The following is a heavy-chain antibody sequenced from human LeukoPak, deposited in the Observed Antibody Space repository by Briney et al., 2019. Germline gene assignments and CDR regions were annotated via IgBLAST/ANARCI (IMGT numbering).Heavy chain of an antibody. CDR1: GGTFSGYA. CDR2: IIPIFGTA. V-gene: IGHV1-69*13. CDR3: ARVPSVAGTTRGAFDI. Sequence: ASVKVSCKASGGTFSGYAISWVRQAPGQGLEWMGGIIPIFGTANYAQKFQGRVTITADESTSTAYMELSSLRSEDTAVYYCARVPSVAGTTRGAFDIWGQGTMVTVSS. J-gene: IGHJ3*02. D-gene: IGHD6-19*01.